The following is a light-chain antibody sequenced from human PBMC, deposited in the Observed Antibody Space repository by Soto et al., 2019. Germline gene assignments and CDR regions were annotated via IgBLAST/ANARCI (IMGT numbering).Light chain of an antibody. CDR1: QSVSGN. J-gene: IGKJ1*01. CDR3: QQYNNWPPT. V-gene: IGKV3D-15*01. Sequence: EIVMTQSPATLSVSLGERATLSCRASQSVSGNLAWYQQKPGQAPRLLIYGASTRATGIPARFSGSGSGTEFTLTISGLQSEDFAVYYCQQYNNWPPTFGQGTKVEIK. CDR2: GAS.